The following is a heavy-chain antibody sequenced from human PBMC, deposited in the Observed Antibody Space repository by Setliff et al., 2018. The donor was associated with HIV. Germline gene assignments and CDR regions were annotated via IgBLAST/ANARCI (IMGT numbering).Heavy chain of an antibody. CDR2: ISSSGSTR. J-gene: IGHJ4*02. CDR3: AREEISYYFDY. Sequence: GGSRLSCAASGFTFSSYSMNWVRQAPGKGLEWVSYISSSGSTRYYAVSVKGRFTISRGNAKNSLYLQMNSLRAEDTAVYYCAREEISYYFDYWGQGTLVTVSS. CDR1: GFTFSSYS. V-gene: IGHV3-48*04.